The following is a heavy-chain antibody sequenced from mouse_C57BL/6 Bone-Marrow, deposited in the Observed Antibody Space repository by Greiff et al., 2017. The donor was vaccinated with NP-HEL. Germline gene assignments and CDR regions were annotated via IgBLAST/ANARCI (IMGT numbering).Heavy chain of an antibody. V-gene: IGHV1-72*01. CDR1: GYTFTSYW. CDR3: ARARYYAMDY. J-gene: IGHJ4*01. Sequence: QVQLQHPGAELVKPGASVKLSCKASGYTFTSYWMHWVKQRPGRGLGWIGRIDPNSGGTKYNEKFKSKATLTVDKPSSTAYMQLSSLTSEDSAVYYCARARYYAMDYWGQGTSVTVSS. CDR2: IDPNSGGT.